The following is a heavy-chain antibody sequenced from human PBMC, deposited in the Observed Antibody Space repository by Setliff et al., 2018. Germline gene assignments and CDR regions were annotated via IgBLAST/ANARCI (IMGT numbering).Heavy chain of an antibody. V-gene: IGHV4-30-4*08. CDR2: IYHSGSA. CDR3: AREVGTSTSSDAFDV. D-gene: IGHD1-26*01. Sequence: SETLSLTCTVSGDTISSGDYFWSLIRQPPGKGLEWIAYIYHSGSAYSNPSLKSRVTMSVYTSKNQFPLHLTSVTAADTAVYYCAREVGTSTSSDAFDVWGQGMMVTVSS. CDR1: GDTISSGDYF. J-gene: IGHJ3*01.